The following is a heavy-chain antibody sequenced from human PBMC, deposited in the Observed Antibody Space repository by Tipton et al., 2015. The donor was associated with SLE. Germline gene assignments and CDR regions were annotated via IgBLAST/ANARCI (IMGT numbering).Heavy chain of an antibody. V-gene: IGHV5-51*01. CDR3: VRRGLTDYAFDI. J-gene: IGHJ3*02. CDR2: IYPGDSDT. D-gene: IGHD2-21*02. CDR1: GYTFANFW. Sequence: VQLVQSGAEVKKPGESLKISCRVSGYTFANFWISWVRQTPGKGLEWMGFIYPGDSDTKYSPSFEGQVTISADKSTSTAYLQWTSLEASDTAMFFCVRRGLTDYAFDIWGQGTMVNVSS.